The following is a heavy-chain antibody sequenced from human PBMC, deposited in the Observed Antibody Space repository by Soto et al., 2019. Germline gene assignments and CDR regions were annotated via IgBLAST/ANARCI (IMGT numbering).Heavy chain of an antibody. CDR3: ARATTTVIYYYGMDV. CDR1: GGTFSSYA. V-gene: IGHV1-69*13. J-gene: IGHJ6*02. Sequence: WASVKVSCKASGGTFSSYAISWVRQAPGQGLEWMGGIIPIFGTANYAQKFQGRVTITADESTSTAYMELSSLRSEDTAVCYCARATTTVIYYYGMDVWGQGTTVTVSS. D-gene: IGHD4-17*01. CDR2: IIPIFGTA.